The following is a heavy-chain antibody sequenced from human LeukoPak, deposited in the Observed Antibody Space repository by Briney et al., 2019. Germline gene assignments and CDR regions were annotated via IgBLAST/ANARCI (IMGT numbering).Heavy chain of an antibody. J-gene: IGHJ4*02. CDR2: IYYSGST. Sequence: SETLSLTCTVSGGSISSSSYYWGWIRQPPGKGLEWIGSIYYSGSTNYNPSLKSRVTISVDTSKIHFSLKLSSVTAADTVVYYCARGGYGSGEYFFDDWGQGTLVTVSS. CDR1: GGSISSSSYY. D-gene: IGHD3-10*01. V-gene: IGHV4-39*07. CDR3: ARGGYGSGEYFFDD.